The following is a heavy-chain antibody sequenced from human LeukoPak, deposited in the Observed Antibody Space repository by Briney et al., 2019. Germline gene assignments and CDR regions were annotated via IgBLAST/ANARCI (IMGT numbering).Heavy chain of an antibody. CDR1: GGSISSNY. D-gene: IGHD3-22*01. J-gene: IGHJ4*02. V-gene: IGHV4-59*01. CDR3: ARYDYDSSGYYVDY. CDR2: IYYSGST. Sequence: SETLSLTCTVSGGSISSNYWGWIRQPPGKGLEWIGYIYYSGSTNSNPSLKSRVTISVDTSKNQFSLKLNSVTAADTAVYYCARYDYDSSGYYVDYWGQGTLVTVSS.